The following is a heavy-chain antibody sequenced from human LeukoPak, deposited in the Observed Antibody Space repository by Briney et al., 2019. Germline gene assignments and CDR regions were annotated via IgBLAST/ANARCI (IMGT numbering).Heavy chain of an antibody. CDR2: IYYSGST. CDR3: ARHDIAYYYDSSGYQGAFDI. V-gene: IGHV4-59*08. J-gene: IGHJ3*02. D-gene: IGHD3-22*01. Sequence: KSSETLSLTCTVSGGSISSYYWSWIRQPPGKGLEWIGYIYYSGSTNYNPSLKSRVTISVDTSKNQFSLKLSSVTAADTAVYYCARHDIAYYYDSSGYQGAFDIWGQGTMVTVSS. CDR1: GGSISSYY.